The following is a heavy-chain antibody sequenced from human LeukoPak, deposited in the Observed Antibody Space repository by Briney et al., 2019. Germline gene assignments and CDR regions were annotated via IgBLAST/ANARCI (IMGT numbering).Heavy chain of an antibody. CDR3: AKDIKSSSWYHY. J-gene: IGHJ4*02. Sequence: GGSLRLSCAASGFIFSSHGMNWVRQAPGKGLEWVSGISPSGDITYYADSVKGRFTISRDNSKNTVYLQMNSLRAEDTAVYYCAKDIKSSSWYHYWGQGTLVTVSS. CDR2: ISPSGDIT. CDR1: GFIFSSHG. V-gene: IGHV3-23*01. D-gene: IGHD6-13*01.